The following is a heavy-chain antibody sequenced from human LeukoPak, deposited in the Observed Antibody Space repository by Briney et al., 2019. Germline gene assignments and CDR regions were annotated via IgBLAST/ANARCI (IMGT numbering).Heavy chain of an antibody. Sequence: SETLSLTCTVSGGSISSSSYYWGWIRQPPGKGLEWIGSIYYSGSTYYNPSLKSRVTISVDTSKNQFSLKLSSVTAADTAVYYCARILPAAIQGTGGYFDYWGQGTLVTVSS. D-gene: IGHD2-2*02. CDR3: ARILPAAIQGTGGYFDY. CDR1: GGSISSSSYY. V-gene: IGHV4-39*07. J-gene: IGHJ4*02. CDR2: IYYSGST.